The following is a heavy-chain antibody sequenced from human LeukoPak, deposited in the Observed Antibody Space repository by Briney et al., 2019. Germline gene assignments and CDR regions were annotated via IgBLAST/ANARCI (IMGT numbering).Heavy chain of an antibody. J-gene: IGHJ3*02. CDR1: AFTFSSYS. CDR2: ISSSGSTI. D-gene: IGHD3-10*01. CDR3: ARDLMGSYYYGSGSYYKGPAFDI. Sequence: GGSLRLSCAASAFTFSSYSMNWVRQAPGKGLEWVSSISSSGSTIYYADSVKGRFTISRDNAKNSLYLQMNSLRAEDTAVYYCARDLMGSYYYGSGSYYKGPAFDIWGQGTMVTVSS. V-gene: IGHV3-48*04.